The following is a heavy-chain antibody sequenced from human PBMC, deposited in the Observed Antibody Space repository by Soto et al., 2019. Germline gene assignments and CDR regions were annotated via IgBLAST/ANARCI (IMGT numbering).Heavy chain of an antibody. V-gene: IGHV3-30*18. CDR2: ISYDGGDK. CDR1: GVTLTSYG. CDR3: AKASGYCSSSTCSRLIYYYYGMDV. D-gene: IGHD2-2*01. Sequence: XGSLRLSCGASGVTLTSYGMHWVRQAPGKGLDWVAVISYDGGDKYYADSVKGRFTISRDNSKNTLYLQMNSLRAEDTAVYYCAKASGYCSSSTCSRLIYYYYGMDVWGQGTTVTVSS. J-gene: IGHJ6*02.